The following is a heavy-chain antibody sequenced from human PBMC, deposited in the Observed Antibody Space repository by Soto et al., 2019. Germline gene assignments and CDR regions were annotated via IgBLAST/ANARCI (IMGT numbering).Heavy chain of an antibody. J-gene: IGHJ6*02. Sequence: ASVKVSCKASGYTFTSYCISWVRQAPGQGLEWMGWISAYNGNTNYAQKLQGRVTMTTDTSTSTAYMELRSLRSDDTAVYYCARDFKVGYSSSSSRGPKPQYYYYYYGMDVWGQGTTVTVSS. CDR2: ISAYNGNT. CDR3: ARDFKVGYSSSSSRGPKPQYYYYYYGMDV. CDR1: GYTFTSYC. V-gene: IGHV1-18*01. D-gene: IGHD6-6*01.